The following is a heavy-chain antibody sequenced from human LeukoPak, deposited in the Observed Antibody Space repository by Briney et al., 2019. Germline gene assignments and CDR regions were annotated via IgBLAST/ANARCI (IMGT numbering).Heavy chain of an antibody. V-gene: IGHV3-30*02. D-gene: IGHD5-18*01. Sequence: GVSLRLSCAASGFTFSSYGMHWVRQAPGKGLEWVAFIRYDGSNKYYADSVKGRFTISGDNSKNTLYLQMNSLRAEDTAVYYCAKDLRDIQLSLGYYYRDVWGKGTTVTVSS. J-gene: IGHJ6*03. CDR3: AKDLRDIQLSLGYYYRDV. CDR1: GFTFSSYG. CDR2: IRYDGSNK.